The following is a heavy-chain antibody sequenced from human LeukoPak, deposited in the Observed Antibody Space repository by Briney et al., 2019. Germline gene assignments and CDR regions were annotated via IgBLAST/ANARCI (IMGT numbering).Heavy chain of an antibody. D-gene: IGHD6-13*01. J-gene: IGHJ4*02. CDR1: GGTFSSYA. Sequence: GASVKVSCKASGGTFSSYAISWMRQAPGQSLEWMGRIIPILGIANYAQKFQGRVTITADKSTSTAYMELCSLRSEDTAVYYCVREPSSSYMADWGQGTLLTVSS. V-gene: IGHV1-69*04. CDR2: IIPILGIA. CDR3: VREPSSSYMAD.